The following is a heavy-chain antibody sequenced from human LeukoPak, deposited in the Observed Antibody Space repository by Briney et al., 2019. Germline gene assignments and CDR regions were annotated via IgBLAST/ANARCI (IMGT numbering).Heavy chain of an antibody. J-gene: IGHJ4*02. CDR2: INHSGST. V-gene: IGHV4-34*01. CDR3: ARGRMTNGYFDY. CDR1: GGSFSGYY. Sequence: NPSETLSLTCAVYGGSFSGYYWSWIRQPPGKRLEWIGEINHSGSTNYNPSLKSRVTISVDTSKNQFSLKLSSVTAADTAVYYCARGRMTNGYFDYWGQGTLVTVSS. D-gene: IGHD4-17*01.